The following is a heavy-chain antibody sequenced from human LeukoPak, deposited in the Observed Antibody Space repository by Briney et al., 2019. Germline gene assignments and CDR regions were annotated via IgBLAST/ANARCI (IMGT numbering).Heavy chain of an antibody. J-gene: IGHJ4*02. Sequence: GGSLGLSCAASGFTFSDYYMSWIRQAPGKGLEWVSYISRSGSTIYYADSVKGRFTISRDNAKNSLYLQMNSLRAEDTAVYYCARDGYNSHFDYWGQGTLVTVSS. CDR1: GFTFSDYY. D-gene: IGHD5-24*01. V-gene: IGHV3-11*04. CDR3: ARDGYNSHFDY. CDR2: ISRSGSTI.